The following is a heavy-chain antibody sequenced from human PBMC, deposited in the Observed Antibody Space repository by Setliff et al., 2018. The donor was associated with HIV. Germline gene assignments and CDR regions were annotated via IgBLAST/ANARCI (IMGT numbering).Heavy chain of an antibody. CDR1: GGSFSSYY. CDR2: INHSGST. D-gene: IGHD1-1*01. J-gene: IGHJ4*02. CDR3: ARERSLITTRRYFDS. V-gene: IGHV4-34*01. Sequence: PSETLSLTCAVYGGSFSSYYWSWIRQPPGKGLEWIGEINHSGSTNYNPSLKSRVTISVDTSKNQFSLKVSSVTAADTAVYYCARERSLITTRRYFDSWGRGTLVTVSS.